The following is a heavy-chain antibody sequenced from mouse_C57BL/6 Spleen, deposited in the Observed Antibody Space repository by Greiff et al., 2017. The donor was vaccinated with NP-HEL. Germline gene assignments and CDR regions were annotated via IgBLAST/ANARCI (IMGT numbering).Heavy chain of an antibody. CDR1: GYSITSGYY. CDR2: ISYDGSN. Sequence: EVQLVESGPGLVKPSQSLSLTCSVTGYSITSGYYWNWIRQFPGNKLEWMGYISYDGSNNYNPSLKNRISITRDTSKNQFFLKLNSVTTEDTATYYCASFYYDYGGGYFDVWGTGTTVTVSS. D-gene: IGHD2-4*01. V-gene: IGHV3-6*01. CDR3: ASFYYDYGGGYFDV. J-gene: IGHJ1*03.